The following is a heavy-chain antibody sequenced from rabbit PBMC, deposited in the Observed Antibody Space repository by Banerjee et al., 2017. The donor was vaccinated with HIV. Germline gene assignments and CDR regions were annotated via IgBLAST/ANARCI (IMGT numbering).Heavy chain of an antibody. Sequence: QQQLEESGGGLVKPGGSLTLTCTASGIDFSSYYYMSWVRQAPGKGPEWIACIYGGSLGDAYYARWAKGRFPISKPSSTTVTLQMTSLTAADTATYFCARDLAGVIGWNFNLWGQGTLVTVS. CDR3: ARDLAGVIGWNFNL. J-gene: IGHJ4*01. D-gene: IGHD4-1*01. V-gene: IGHV1S45*01. CDR1: GIDFSSYYY. CDR2: IYGGSLGDA.